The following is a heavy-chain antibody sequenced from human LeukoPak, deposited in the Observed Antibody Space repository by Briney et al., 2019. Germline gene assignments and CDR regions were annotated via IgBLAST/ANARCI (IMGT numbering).Heavy chain of an antibody. CDR1: GFTFSSYA. CDR2: ISYDGSNK. J-gene: IGHJ4*02. D-gene: IGHD3-22*01. CDR3: ARDGFDDSSGYFDY. Sequence: GGSLRLSCAASGFTFSSYAMHWVRQAPGKGLEWVAVISYDGSNKYYADSVKGRFTISRDNSKNTLYLQMNSLRAEDTAVYYCARDGFDDSSGYFDYWGQGTLVTVSS. V-gene: IGHV3-30*04.